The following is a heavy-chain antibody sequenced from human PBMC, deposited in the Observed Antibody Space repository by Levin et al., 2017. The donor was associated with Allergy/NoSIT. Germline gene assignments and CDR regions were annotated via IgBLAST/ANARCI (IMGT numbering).Heavy chain of an antibody. Sequence: GASVKVSCKASGGTFSSYAISWVRQAPGQGLEWMGGIIPIFGTANYAQKFQGRVTITADESTSTAYMELSSLRSEDTAVYYCARDQVAGPRVYYYYMDVWGKGTTVTVSS. CDR3: ARDQVAGPRVYYYYMDV. CDR1: GGTFSSYA. J-gene: IGHJ6*03. V-gene: IGHV1-69*13. D-gene: IGHD6-13*01. CDR2: IIPIFGTA.